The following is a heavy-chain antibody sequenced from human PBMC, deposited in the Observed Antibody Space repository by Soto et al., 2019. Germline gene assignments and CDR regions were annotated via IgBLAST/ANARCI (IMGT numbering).Heavy chain of an antibody. J-gene: IGHJ5*01. D-gene: IGHD1-26*01. CDR3: ARRGRQAGINCFDS. V-gene: IGHV3-30-3*01. CDR1: GFTLSSYA. Sequence: QVQLVESGGGVVQPGTSLRLSCAASGFTLSSYAMHWVRQPPGKGLEWVAVISNDETYKEYADSVKGRFTISRDNSKNTVDLQMNSLRVEDTAVYYCARRGRQAGINCFDSWGQGVLVTVSS. CDR2: ISNDETYK.